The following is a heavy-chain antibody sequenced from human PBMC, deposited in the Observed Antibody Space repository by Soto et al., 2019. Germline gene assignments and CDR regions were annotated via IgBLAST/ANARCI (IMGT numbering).Heavy chain of an antibody. J-gene: IGHJ5*02. V-gene: IGHV1-2*04. D-gene: IGHD2-2*02. Sequence: ASVKVSCKASGYTFTGYYMHWVRQAPGQGLEWMGWINPNSGGTNYAQKFQGWVTMTRDTSISTAYMELTRLRSDDTAVYYCARGLHKTRQVDHHRTYTFDPWGQGTLVTVSS. CDR1: GYTFTGYY. CDR2: INPNSGGT. CDR3: ARGLHKTRQVDHHRTYTFDP.